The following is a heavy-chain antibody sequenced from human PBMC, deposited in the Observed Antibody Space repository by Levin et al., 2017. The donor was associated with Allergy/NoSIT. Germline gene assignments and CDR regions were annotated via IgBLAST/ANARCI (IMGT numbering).Heavy chain of an antibody. CDR1: GGSISSSSYY. J-gene: IGHJ6*03. CDR2: IYYSGST. V-gene: IGHV4-39*01. D-gene: IGHD1-26*01. Sequence: SQTLSLTCTVSGGSISSSSYYWGWIRQPPGKGLELIGSIYYSGSTYYNPSLKSRVTISVDTSKNQFSLKLSSVTAADTAVYYCARAWGAARSSYYYSMGRPAQPRYRKVRVTIAVGTRKNQFSLRLSSATAADTAVYYCARAWGDSRYYYYYYMDVWGKGTTVTVSS. CDR3: ARAWGAARSSYYYSMGRPAQPRYRKVRVTIAVGTRKNQFSLRLSSATAADTAVYYCARAWGDSRYYYYYYMDV.